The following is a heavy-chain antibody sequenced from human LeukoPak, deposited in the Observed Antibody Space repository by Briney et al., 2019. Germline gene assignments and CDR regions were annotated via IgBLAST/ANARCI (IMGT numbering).Heavy chain of an antibody. CDR1: GASISSYY. CDR2: INHSGST. D-gene: IGHD6-13*01. J-gene: IGHJ2*01. Sequence: SETLSLTCIVSGASISSYYWSWIRQPPGKGLEWIGEINHSGSTNYNPSLKSRVTISVDTSKNQFSLKLSSVTAADTAVYYCARSGSSYWYFDLWGRGTLVTVSS. CDR3: ARSGSSYWYFDL. V-gene: IGHV4-34*01.